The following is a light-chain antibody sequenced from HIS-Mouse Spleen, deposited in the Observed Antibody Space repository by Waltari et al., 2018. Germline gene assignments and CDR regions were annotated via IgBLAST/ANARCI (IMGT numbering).Light chain of an antibody. V-gene: IGLV2-23*01. CDR2: EGS. Sequence: QSALTQPASVSGSPGQSITISCPGTISYVGRYNPVSWYQRHPGKAPKLMIYEGSKRPSGVSNRFSGSKSGNTASLTISGLQAEDEADYYCCSYAGSSTVVFGGGTKLTVL. J-gene: IGLJ2*01. CDR3: CSYAGSSTVV. CDR1: ISYVGRYNP.